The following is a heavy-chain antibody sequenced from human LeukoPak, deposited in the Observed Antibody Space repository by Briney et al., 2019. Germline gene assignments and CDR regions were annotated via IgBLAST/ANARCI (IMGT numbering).Heavy chain of an antibody. V-gene: IGHV4-59*01. D-gene: IGHD4-17*01. J-gene: IGHJ4*02. CDR1: GVSISSYY. CDR3: ARVTSRPGAYGDHFDY. Sequence: SETLSLTCTVSGVSISSYYWSWIRQPPGKGLEWIGYIYYSGSTNYSPSLKSRVTISVDTSKNQFSLKLSSVTAADTAVYYCARVTSRPGAYGDHFDYWGQGTLVTVSS. CDR2: IYYSGST.